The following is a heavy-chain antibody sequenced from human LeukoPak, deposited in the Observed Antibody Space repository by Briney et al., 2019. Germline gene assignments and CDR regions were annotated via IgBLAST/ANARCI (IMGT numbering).Heavy chain of an antibody. V-gene: IGHV3-43*02. CDR1: GFTFDDYA. Sequence: GGSLRLSCAASGFTFDDYAMHWVRQAPGKGLDWVSLISGDGGSTYYADSVKGRFTISRDNSKNSLYLQMNSLRTEDTALYYCAKERHGENWFDPWGQGTLVTVSS. J-gene: IGHJ5*02. D-gene: IGHD4-17*01. CDR3: AKERHGENWFDP. CDR2: ISGDGGST.